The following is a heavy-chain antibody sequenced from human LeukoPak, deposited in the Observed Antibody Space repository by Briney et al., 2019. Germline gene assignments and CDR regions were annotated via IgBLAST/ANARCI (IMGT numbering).Heavy chain of an antibody. CDR3: ARSRIFDY. V-gene: IGHV4-30-2*01. Sequence: PSETLSLTCAVSGGSISSGGYSWSWIRQPPGKGLEWIGYIYHSGSTYYNPSLKSRVTISVDRSKSQFSLKLSSVTAADTAVYYCARSRIFDYWGQGTLVTVSS. CDR1: GGSISSGGYS. CDR2: IYHSGST. J-gene: IGHJ4*02.